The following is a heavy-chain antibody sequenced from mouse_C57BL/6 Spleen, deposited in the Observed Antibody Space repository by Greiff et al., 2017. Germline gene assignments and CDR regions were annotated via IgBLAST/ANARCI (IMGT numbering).Heavy chain of an antibody. CDR2: ISSGGSYT. V-gene: IGHV5-6*01. J-gene: IGHJ4*01. Sequence: EVQVVESGGDLVKPGGSLKLSCAASGFTFSSYGMSWVRQTPDKRREWVATISSGGSYTYYPASVKGRFNIARENAKNTLYLIMSSLKSEDTAMYYCARHEATVVEMDYWGQGTSVTVSS. D-gene: IGHD1-1*01. CDR1: GFTFSSYG. CDR3: ARHEATVVEMDY.